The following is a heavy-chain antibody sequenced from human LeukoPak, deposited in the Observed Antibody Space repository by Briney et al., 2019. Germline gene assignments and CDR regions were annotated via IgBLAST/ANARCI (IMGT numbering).Heavy chain of an antibody. CDR3: ARGYSSSPPHWAFDY. CDR1: GGTFSSYA. J-gene: IGHJ4*02. Sequence: ASVKVSCKASGGTFSSYAISWVRQAPGQGLEWMGGIIPIFGTANYAQKFQGRVTITADESTSTAYMELSSLRSEDTAVYYCARGYSSSPPHWAFDYWGQGTLVTVSS. D-gene: IGHD6-13*01. CDR2: IIPIFGTA. V-gene: IGHV1-69*01.